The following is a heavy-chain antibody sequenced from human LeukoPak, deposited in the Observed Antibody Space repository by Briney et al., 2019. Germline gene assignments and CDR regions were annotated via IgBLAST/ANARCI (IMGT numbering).Heavy chain of an antibody. D-gene: IGHD6-13*01. J-gene: IGHJ4*02. CDR3: ARHMYTSSWTNFDY. CDR2: IYYSGST. Sequence: SETLSLTCTVSGGSISSYYWSWIRQPPGKGLEWIGYIYYSGSTNYNPSLKSRVTISVDTSKNQFPLKLSSVTAADTAVYYCARHMYTSSWTNFDYWGQGTLVTVSS. CDR1: GGSISSYY. V-gene: IGHV4-59*08.